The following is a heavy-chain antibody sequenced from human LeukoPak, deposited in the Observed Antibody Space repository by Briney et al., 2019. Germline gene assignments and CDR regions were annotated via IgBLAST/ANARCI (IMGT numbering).Heavy chain of an antibody. Sequence: GGSLRLSCAASGFTFSSYAMSWVRQAPGKGLEWVSAISGSGGSTYYADSVKGRFTISRDNSRNTLYLQMNSLRAEDTAVYYCAKEVDVVVVAWVDYWGQGTLVTVSS. CDR2: ISGSGGST. CDR3: AKEVDVVVVAWVDY. J-gene: IGHJ4*02. V-gene: IGHV3-23*01. D-gene: IGHD2-15*01. CDR1: GFTFSSYA.